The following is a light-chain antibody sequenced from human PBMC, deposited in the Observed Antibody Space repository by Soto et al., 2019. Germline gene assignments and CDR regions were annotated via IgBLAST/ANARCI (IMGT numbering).Light chain of an antibody. J-gene: IGKJ5*01. CDR2: GAS. Sequence: EIVMTQSPATLSVSPGERATLSCRASQSVSSNLAWYQQKPGQAPRLLIYGASTRATGIPARFSGSGSGTEFTLTISSLQFEDFAVYYCQQYNNSPPGVSITFGQGTRLQIK. CDR1: QSVSSN. CDR3: QQYNNSPPGVSIT. V-gene: IGKV3-15*01.